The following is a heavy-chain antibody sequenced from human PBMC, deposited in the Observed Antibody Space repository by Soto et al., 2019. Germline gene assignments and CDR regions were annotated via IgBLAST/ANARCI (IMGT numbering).Heavy chain of an antibody. CDR2: IYYSGST. CDR3: ARGHSSSSGYYYYYYYMDV. V-gene: IGHV4-39*01. CDR1: GGSISSSSYY. Sequence: SETLSLTCTVSGGSISSSSYYWGWIRQPPGKGLEWIGSIYYSGSTYYKPSLKSRVTISVDTSKNQFSLKLSSVTAADTAVYYCARGHSSSSGYYYYYYYMDVWGKGTTVTVSS. J-gene: IGHJ6*03. D-gene: IGHD6-6*01.